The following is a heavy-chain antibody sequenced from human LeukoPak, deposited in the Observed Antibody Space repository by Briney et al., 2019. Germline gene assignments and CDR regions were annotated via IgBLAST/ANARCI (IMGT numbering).Heavy chain of an antibody. CDR3: ARDPLRFLEWLPSYYFDY. V-gene: IGHV3-33*01. CDR2: IWYDGSNK. CDR1: GFTFSSYG. Sequence: PGGSLRLSCAASGFTFSSYGMHWVRQAPGKGLEWVAVIWYDGSNKYYADSVKGRLTISRDNSKNTLYLQMNSLRAEDTAVYYCARDPLRFLEWLPSYYFDYRGQGTLVTVSS. J-gene: IGHJ4*02. D-gene: IGHD3-3*01.